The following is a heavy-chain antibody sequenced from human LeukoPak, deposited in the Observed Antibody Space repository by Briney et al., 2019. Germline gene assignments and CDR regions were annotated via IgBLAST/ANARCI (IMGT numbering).Heavy chain of an antibody. Sequence: GGSLRLSCAVSGFTFDDYGMSWVRQAPGKGLEWVSGVNWNGGSTGYADSVKGRFTISRDNAKKSVYLKMNSLRGEDTALYYCARDYCGGDCYPFDYWGQGSLVTVSS. D-gene: IGHD2-21*02. CDR1: GFTFDDYG. CDR2: VNWNGGST. CDR3: ARDYCGGDCYPFDY. J-gene: IGHJ4*02. V-gene: IGHV3-20*04.